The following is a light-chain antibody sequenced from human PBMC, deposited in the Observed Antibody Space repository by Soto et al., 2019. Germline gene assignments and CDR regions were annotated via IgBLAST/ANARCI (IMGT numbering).Light chain of an antibody. CDR1: QSVSSN. CDR2: DAS. V-gene: IGKV3-20*01. J-gene: IGKJ1*01. Sequence: EIVMTQSPATLSVSPGERVTLSCRASQSVSSNLAWYQQKPGQAPRLLIYDASSRATGIPDRFSGSGSGTDFTLTISRLEPEDFAVYYCQQYGSSPRTFGQGTKVDI. CDR3: QQYGSSPRT.